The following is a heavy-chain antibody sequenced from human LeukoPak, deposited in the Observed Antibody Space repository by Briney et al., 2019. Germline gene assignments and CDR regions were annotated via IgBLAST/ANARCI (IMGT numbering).Heavy chain of an antibody. CDR3: AKLARAPRDFDY. CDR1: GFTFSSYG. Sequence: GGSLRLSCAASGFTFSSYGMHWVRQASGKGLEWVCRIRSKTKSYATAYAASVKGRFTISREDSKNTAYLQMNSLKIEDTAVYYCAKLARAPRDFDYWGQGTLVTVSS. D-gene: IGHD3-10*01. V-gene: IGHV3-73*01. CDR2: IRSKTKSYAT. J-gene: IGHJ4*01.